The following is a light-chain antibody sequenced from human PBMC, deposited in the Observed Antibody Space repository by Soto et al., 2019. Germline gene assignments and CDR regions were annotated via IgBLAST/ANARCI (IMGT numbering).Light chain of an antibody. V-gene: IGKV3-15*01. CDR2: DAS. Sequence: EIAMTHSPATLSVSPWERATLSLRASQSVSSKLAWYQQKPGQAPRLLIYDASTRATGIPARFSGSGSGTEFTLTISSLQSEDFAVYYCQQFNNWPRTFGQGTKVDIK. J-gene: IGKJ1*01. CDR1: QSVSSK. CDR3: QQFNNWPRT.